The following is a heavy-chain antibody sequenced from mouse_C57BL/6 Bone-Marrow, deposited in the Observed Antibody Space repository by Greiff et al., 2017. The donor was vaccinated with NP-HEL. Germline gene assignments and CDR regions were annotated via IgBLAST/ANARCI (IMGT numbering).Heavy chain of an antibody. J-gene: IGHJ3*01. CDR2: ISSGGSYT. CDR3: ARLAYSPQFAY. Sequence: EVKLVESGGDLVKPGGSLKLSCAASGFTFSSYGMSWVRQTPDKRLEWVATISSGGSYTYYPDSVKGRFTISRDNAKNTLYLQMSSLKSEDTAMYYCARLAYSPQFAYWGKGTLVTVS. CDR1: GFTFSSYG. V-gene: IGHV5-6*01. D-gene: IGHD2-10*01.